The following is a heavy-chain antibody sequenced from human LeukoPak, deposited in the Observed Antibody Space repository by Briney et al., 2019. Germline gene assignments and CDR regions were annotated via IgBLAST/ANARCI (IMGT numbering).Heavy chain of an antibody. D-gene: IGHD5-12*01. CDR1: GGSISSSSYY. Sequence: SETLSLTCTVSGGSISSSSYYWGWIRQPPGKGLEWMASIRPDGHTYTNSSLRNQLTISADMSRNEFSLKLNSLTAADTAVYYCARQVATKGEWAFDVWGQGTVVTVSS. J-gene: IGHJ3*01. V-gene: IGHV4-39*01. CDR2: IRPDGHT. CDR3: ARQVATKGEWAFDV.